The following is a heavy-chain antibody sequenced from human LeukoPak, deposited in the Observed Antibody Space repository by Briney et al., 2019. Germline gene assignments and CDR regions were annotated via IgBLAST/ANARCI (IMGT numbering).Heavy chain of an antibody. Sequence: SETLSLTCSVSGGSITSYYWSWIRQPPGKGLEWIGYIYYSGSTNYNPSLKSRVTIAVDTSKNQFSLKLSSVTAADTAVYYCARHQWEAGLGDAFDIWGQGTMVTVSS. V-gene: IGHV4-59*08. CDR1: GGSITSYY. CDR2: IYYSGST. J-gene: IGHJ3*02. D-gene: IGHD1-26*01. CDR3: ARHQWEAGLGDAFDI.